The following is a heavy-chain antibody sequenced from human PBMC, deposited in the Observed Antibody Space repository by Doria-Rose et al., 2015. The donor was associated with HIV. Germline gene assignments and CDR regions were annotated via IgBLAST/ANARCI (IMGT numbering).Heavy chain of an antibody. CDR2: IFSDDER. CDR3: ARIKSSRWYHKYYFDF. Sequence: TLKESGPVLVKPTETLTLTCTVSGVSLSSPGMGVSWIRQPPGKALEWLANIFSDDERAYKPSLKSRLTIPRATSKSQVVLTMTDMDPVDTATYYCARIKSSRWYHKYYFDFWGQGTLVIVSA. D-gene: IGHD6-13*01. V-gene: IGHV2-26*01. J-gene: IGHJ4*02. CDR1: GVSLSSPGMG.